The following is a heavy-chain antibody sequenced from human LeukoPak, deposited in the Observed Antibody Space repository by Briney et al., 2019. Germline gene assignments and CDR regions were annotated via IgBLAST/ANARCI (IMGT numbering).Heavy chain of an antibody. D-gene: IGHD4-23*01. CDR1: GGSISSGGYS. CDR3: ARGVNGLRWNHFDY. J-gene: IGHJ4*02. Sequence: IPSETLSLTCAVSGGSISSGGYSWSWIRQSPGKGLEWIGTIHYSGSTYYNPSLKSRVTMSVDTSKKQFSLKLTSVTASDTAVYYCARGVNGLRWNHFDYWGQGTLVTVSS. CDR2: IHYSGST. V-gene: IGHV4-39*01.